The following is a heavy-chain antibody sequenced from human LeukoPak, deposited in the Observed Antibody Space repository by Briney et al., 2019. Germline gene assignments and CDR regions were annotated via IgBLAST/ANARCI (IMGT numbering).Heavy chain of an antibody. Sequence: GGSLRLSCAASGFTFSSYAMSWVRQAPGKGLEWVSAISGSGGSTYYADSVKGRFTISRDNSKSTLYLQMNSLRAEDTAVYYCAKVIRAMTTVNPIDYWGQGTLVTVSS. D-gene: IGHD4-17*01. CDR2: ISGSGGST. CDR3: AKVIRAMTTVNPIDY. J-gene: IGHJ4*02. V-gene: IGHV3-23*01. CDR1: GFTFSSYA.